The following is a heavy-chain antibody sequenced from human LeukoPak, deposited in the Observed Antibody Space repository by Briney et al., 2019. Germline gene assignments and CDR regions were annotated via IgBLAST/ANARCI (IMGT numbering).Heavy chain of an antibody. Sequence: TGGSLRLSCAASGFTFSNYAMSWDRQAPGKGLEWVSAISGSGGSTYYADSVKGRFTISRDNSKNTLYLQMNSLRAEDTAVYYCAKDRIAVAYYDAFDIWGQGTMVTVSS. D-gene: IGHD6-19*01. CDR2: ISGSGGST. V-gene: IGHV3-23*01. CDR1: GFTFSNYA. J-gene: IGHJ3*02. CDR3: AKDRIAVAYYDAFDI.